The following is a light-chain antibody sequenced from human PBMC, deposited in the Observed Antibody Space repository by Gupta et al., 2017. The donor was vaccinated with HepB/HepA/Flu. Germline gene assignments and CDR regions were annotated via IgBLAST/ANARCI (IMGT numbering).Light chain of an antibody. CDR3: QQYDNWPPWT. J-gene: IGKJ1*01. CDR2: RAS. V-gene: IGKV3-15*01. Sequence: EIVMTHSPATLFVSPGERAPLSCRASQSVSDNVARYQQKPGQAPAFLIYRASTRATSIAARFTGRGSWTEFPLTSSIRQAEEFAVYYCQQYDNWPPWTFGQGTKVEIK. CDR1: QSVSDN.